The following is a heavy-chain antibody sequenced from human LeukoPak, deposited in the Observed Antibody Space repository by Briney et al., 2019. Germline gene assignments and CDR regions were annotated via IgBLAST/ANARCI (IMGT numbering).Heavy chain of an antibody. CDR1: GYTFTSYG. CDR3: ARQRITMVRGVINFDY. J-gene: IGHJ4*02. Sequence: ASVKVSCKASGYTFTSYGISWVRQAPGQGLEWMGWISAYNGNTNYAQKLQGRVTMTTDTSTSTAYMELRSLRSDDTAVYYCARQRITMVRGVINFDYWGQGTPVTVSS. D-gene: IGHD3-10*01. CDR2: ISAYNGNT. V-gene: IGHV1-18*01.